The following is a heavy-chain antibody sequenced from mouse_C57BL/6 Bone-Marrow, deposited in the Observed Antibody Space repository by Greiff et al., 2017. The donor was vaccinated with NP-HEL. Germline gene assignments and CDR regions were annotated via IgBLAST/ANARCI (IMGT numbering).Heavy chain of an antibody. CDR2: ISDGGSCT. D-gene: IGHD2-1*01. V-gene: IGHV5-4*01. J-gene: IGHJ2*01. CDR1: GFTFSSYA. CDR3: ARDGYGNYDDY. Sequence: EVKMMESGGGLVKPGGSLKLSCAASGFTFSSYAMSWVRQTPEKRLEWVATISDGGSCTYYPDNVKGRFTISRDNAKNNLYLQMSHLKSEDTAMYYCARDGYGNYDDYWGQGTTLTVSS.